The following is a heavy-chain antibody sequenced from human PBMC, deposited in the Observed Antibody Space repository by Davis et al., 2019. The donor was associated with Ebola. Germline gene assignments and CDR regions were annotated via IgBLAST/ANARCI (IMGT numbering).Heavy chain of an antibody. J-gene: IGHJ4*02. V-gene: IGHV1-69*06. D-gene: IGHD3-10*01. Sequence: SVKVSCKASGGTFSSYAISWVRQAPGQGLEWMGGIIPIFGTANYAQKFQGRVTITADKSTSTAYMELSSLRSEDTAVYYCARGGYYYGSGSPSPIDYWGQGTLVTVSS. CDR1: GGTFSSYA. CDR2: IIPIFGTA. CDR3: ARGGYYYGSGSPSPIDY.